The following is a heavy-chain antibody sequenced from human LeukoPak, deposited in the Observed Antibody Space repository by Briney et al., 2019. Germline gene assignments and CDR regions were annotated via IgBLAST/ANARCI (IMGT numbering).Heavy chain of an antibody. CDR1: GFTFSIYA. Sequence: GGSLRLSCAASGFTFSIYAMSWVRQAPGKGLEWVSAISGSGGTAYYADSVKGRFTISRDNSKNTLYLQMNSLRAEDTAVYYCARGIRIAAAFDIWGQGTMVTVSS. V-gene: IGHV3-23*01. CDR2: ISGSGGTA. CDR3: ARGIRIAAAFDI. J-gene: IGHJ3*02. D-gene: IGHD6-13*01.